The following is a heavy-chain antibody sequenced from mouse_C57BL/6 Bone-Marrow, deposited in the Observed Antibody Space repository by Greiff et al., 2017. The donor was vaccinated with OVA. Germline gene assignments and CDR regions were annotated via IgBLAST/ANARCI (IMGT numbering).Heavy chain of an antibody. CDR2: IRSKSNNYAT. CDR3: VRQRRLRGFAY. Sequence: EVNVVESGGGLVQPKGSLKLSCAASGFSFNTYAMNWVRQAPGKGLEWVARIRSKSNNYATYYADSVKDRFTISRDDSESMLYLQMNNVKTEDTAMYYCVRQRRLRGFAYWGQGTLVTVSA. V-gene: IGHV10-1*01. CDR1: GFSFNTYA. J-gene: IGHJ3*01. D-gene: IGHD3-2*02.